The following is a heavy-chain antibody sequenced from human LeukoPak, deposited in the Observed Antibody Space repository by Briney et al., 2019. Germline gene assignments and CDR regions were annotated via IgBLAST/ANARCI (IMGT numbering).Heavy chain of an antibody. V-gene: IGHV3-33*06. CDR1: GFTFRGYV. CDR3: AKGMTTGPRSVYHYMDV. J-gene: IGHJ6*03. D-gene: IGHD4-17*01. Sequence: GGSLRLSCVASGFTFRGYVMHWVRQAPGKGLEWLSLLWYDGSNEYYADSVKGRFTISRHNSKNTLYLQMNSLRAEDTAVYYCAKGMTTGPRSVYHYMDVWGKGTTVTVSS. CDR2: LWYDGSNE.